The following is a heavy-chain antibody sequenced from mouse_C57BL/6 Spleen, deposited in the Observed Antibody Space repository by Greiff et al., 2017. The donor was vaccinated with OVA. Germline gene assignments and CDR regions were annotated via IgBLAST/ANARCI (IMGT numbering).Heavy chain of an antibody. Sequence: EVHLVESGGGLVKPGGSLKLSCAASGFTFSDYGMYWVRQAPEKGLEWVAYISSGSSTTYYADTVKGRFTISRDNAKNTLFLQMTSLRSEDTAMYYCARGTTVVPYWYFDVWGTGTTVTVSS. V-gene: IGHV5-17*01. CDR3: ARGTTVVPYWYFDV. D-gene: IGHD1-1*01. J-gene: IGHJ1*03. CDR2: ISSGSSTT. CDR1: GFTFSDYG.